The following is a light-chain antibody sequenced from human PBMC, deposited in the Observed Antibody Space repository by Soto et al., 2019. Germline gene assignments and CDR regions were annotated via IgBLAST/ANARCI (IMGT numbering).Light chain of an antibody. V-gene: IGKV1-39*01. CDR1: QNIDKY. Sequence: DILLTQSPASLSASVGDRVTITCRANQNIDKYLNWYHQKPGKAPKFLISAASSLQSGVPVRFIGTRAGTYFTLSIPNLQPEDFGSYFLQQTFRNPLSFGQVTQLHI. CDR2: AAS. J-gene: IGKJ2*01. CDR3: QQTFRNPLS.